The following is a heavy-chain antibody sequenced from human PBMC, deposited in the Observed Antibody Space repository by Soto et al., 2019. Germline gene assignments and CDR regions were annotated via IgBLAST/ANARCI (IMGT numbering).Heavy chain of an antibody. CDR2: IYYSGST. CDR3: GRALRGFSAFDI. CDR1: GGSISSGDYY. D-gene: IGHD3-16*01. Sequence: SETLSLTCTVSGGSISSGDYYWGWIRQHPGKGLEWIGYIYYSGSTYYNPSLKSRVTISVDTSRNQFSLKLSSVTAADTAVYYCGRALRGFSAFDIWGQGTLVTVSS. V-gene: IGHV4-31*03. J-gene: IGHJ3*02.